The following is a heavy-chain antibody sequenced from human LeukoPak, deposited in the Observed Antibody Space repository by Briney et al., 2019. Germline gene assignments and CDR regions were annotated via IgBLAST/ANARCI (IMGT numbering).Heavy chain of an antibody. J-gene: IGHJ1*01. Sequence: GGSLRLSCAASGFTVSSNYMSWVRQAPGKGLEWVSGISWNSGSIGYADSVKGRFTISRDNAKNSLYLQMNSLRAEDTALYYRAKDLAVAGDSWGQGTLVTVSS. CDR3: AKDLAVAGDS. CDR2: ISWNSGSI. V-gene: IGHV3-9*01. CDR1: GFTVSSNY. D-gene: IGHD6-19*01.